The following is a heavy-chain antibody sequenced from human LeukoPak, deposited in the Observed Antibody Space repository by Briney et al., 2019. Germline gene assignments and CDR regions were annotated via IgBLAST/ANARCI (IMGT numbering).Heavy chain of an antibody. J-gene: IGHJ2*01. CDR1: GFTFSNYA. D-gene: IGHD3-22*01. CDR3: AKVGIRISLIVVVDTTADAWYSDL. Sequence: GGSLRLSCAASGFTFSNYAMSWVRQAPGKGLEWVSGISGGGGSTYYADSVKGRLTISRDKSKNTLYLQMDSLRAEDTAVYYCAKVGIRISLIVVVDTTADAWYSDLWSRGTLVTVSS. V-gene: IGHV3-23*01. CDR2: ISGGGGST.